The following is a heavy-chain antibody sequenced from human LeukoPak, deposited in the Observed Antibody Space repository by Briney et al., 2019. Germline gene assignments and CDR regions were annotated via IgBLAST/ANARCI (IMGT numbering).Heavy chain of an antibody. D-gene: IGHD4-11*01. CDR3: ARLRRESVTRKFPFDY. J-gene: IGHJ4*02. CDR2: INHSGST. CDR1: GGSISSYY. Sequence: SETLSLTCTVSGGSISSYYWSWIRQPPGKGLEWIGEINHSGSTNYNPSLKSRVTISVDTSKNQFSLKLSSVTAADTAVYYCARLRRESVTRKFPFDYWGQGTLVTVSS. V-gene: IGHV4-34*01.